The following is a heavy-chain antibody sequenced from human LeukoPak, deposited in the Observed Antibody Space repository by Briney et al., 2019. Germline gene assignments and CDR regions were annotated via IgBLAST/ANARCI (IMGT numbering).Heavy chain of an antibody. CDR3: AGPRDYGGNQYYFDY. CDR2: TYYRSKWYS. V-gene: IGHV6-1*01. J-gene: IGHJ4*02. CDR1: GDSVSSNSAA. D-gene: IGHD4-23*01. Sequence: SQTLSLTCATSGDSVSSNSAAWNWIRQSPSRGLEWLGRTYYRSKWYSDYAVSVKSRITINPDTSKSQFSLQLNSVTPEDTAVYYCAGPRDYGGNQYYFDYWGQGTLVTVSS.